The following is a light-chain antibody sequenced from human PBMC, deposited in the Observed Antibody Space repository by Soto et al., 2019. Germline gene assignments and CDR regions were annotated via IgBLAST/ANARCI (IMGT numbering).Light chain of an antibody. CDR1: QSVSSNY. J-gene: IGKJ1*01. CDR2: GAS. CDR3: HQYGSSPST. V-gene: IGKV3-20*01. Sequence: EIVLTQSPGTLSLSPGERATLSCRASQSVSSNYLAWYQQKPGQAPRLLIYGASSRATGIPDRFSGSGSGTDFTLTISRLEPEDFAVYYCHQYGSSPSTFGPGTKVEIK.